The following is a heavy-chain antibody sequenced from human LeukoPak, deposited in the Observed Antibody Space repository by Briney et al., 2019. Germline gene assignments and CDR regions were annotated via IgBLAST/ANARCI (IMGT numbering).Heavy chain of an antibody. Sequence: ASVKVSCKASGYTFTGYYMHWVRQAPGQGLEWMGWINPNSGGTNYAQKFQGRVTMTRDTSISTAYMELSRLRSDDTAVYYCARDVSSSSNEYYFDYWGQGTLVTVSS. CDR2: INPNSGGT. V-gene: IGHV1-2*02. CDR1: GYTFTGYY. CDR3: ARDVSSSSNEYYFDY. D-gene: IGHD6-6*01. J-gene: IGHJ4*02.